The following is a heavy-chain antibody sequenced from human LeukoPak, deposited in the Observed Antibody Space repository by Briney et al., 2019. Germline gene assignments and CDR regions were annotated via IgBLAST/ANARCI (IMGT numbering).Heavy chain of an antibody. CDR1: GFTFSSYN. CDR3: ARVPPFDY. Sequence: PGGSLRLSCAASGFTFSSYNMNWVRQAPGKGLEWVSSISSSGTYIYYADSVKGRLTISRDNAKNSLYLQMNSLRADDTAMYYCARVPPFDYWGQGALVTVSS. V-gene: IGHV3-21*01. J-gene: IGHJ4*02. CDR2: ISSSGTYI.